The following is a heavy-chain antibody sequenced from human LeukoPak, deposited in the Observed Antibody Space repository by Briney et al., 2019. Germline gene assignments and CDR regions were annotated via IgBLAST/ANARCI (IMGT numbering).Heavy chain of an antibody. CDR2: ISGSGGST. Sequence: GGSLRLSCAASGFTFSSYAMSWVRQAPGKGLEWVSAISGSGGSTYYADSVKGRFTISRDNSKNTLSLQMNSLSAEDAAVDYCSKVLLWFGELPGADYWGQGTLVTVSS. D-gene: IGHD3-10*01. CDR3: SKVLLWFGELPGADY. V-gene: IGHV3-23*01. CDR1: GFTFSSYA. J-gene: IGHJ4*02.